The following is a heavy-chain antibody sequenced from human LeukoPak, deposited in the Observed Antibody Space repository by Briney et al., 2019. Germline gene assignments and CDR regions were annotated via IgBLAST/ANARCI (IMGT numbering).Heavy chain of an antibody. CDR2: ISYDGSNK. J-gene: IGHJ4*02. V-gene: IGHV3-30*04. D-gene: IGHD5-18*01. CDR1: GFTFSSYA. CDR3: ARDSAAMARHYFDY. Sequence: GGSLRLSCAASGFTFSSYAMHWVRQAPGKGLEWVAVISYDGSNKYYADSVKGRFTISRDNSKNTLYLQMNRLRAEDTAVYYCARDSAAMARHYFDYWGQGTLVTVSS.